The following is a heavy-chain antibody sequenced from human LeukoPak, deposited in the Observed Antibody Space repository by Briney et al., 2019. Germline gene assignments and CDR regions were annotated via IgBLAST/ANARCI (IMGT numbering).Heavy chain of an antibody. Sequence: GGSLRLSCAASGFTFSSYAMSWVRQAPGKGLEWVSAISGSGGSTYYADSVKGRFTISRDNSKNTLYLQMNSLRAEDTAVYYCAKKGKNYDFWSGWEDYDILTGYWFDYWGQGTLVTVSS. CDR3: AKKGKNYDFWSGWEDYDILTGYWFDY. CDR1: GFTFSSYA. V-gene: IGHV3-23*01. CDR2: ISGSGGST. D-gene: IGHD3-9*01. J-gene: IGHJ4*02.